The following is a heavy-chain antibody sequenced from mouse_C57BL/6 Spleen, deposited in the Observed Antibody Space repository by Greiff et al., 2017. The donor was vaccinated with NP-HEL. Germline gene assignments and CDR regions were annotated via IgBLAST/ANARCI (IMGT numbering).Heavy chain of an antibody. CDR1: GYTFTSHW. V-gene: IGHV1-55*01. D-gene: IGHD2-2*01. Sequence: QVQLQQPGAELVKPGASVKMSCKASGYTFTSHWITWVKQRPGQGPEWIGDIYPGSGSTNYNEKFKSKATLTVDTSSSPAYLQLISLTSEDSAVYYCARRGLRRWFAYWGQGTLVTVSA. CDR2: IYPGSGST. J-gene: IGHJ3*01. CDR3: ARRGLRRWFAY.